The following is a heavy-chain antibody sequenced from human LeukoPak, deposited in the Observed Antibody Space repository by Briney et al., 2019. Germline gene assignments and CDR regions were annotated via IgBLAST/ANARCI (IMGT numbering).Heavy chain of an antibody. J-gene: IGHJ4*02. CDR1: VVTFYSAG. CDR3: AADVVEPLAQIDF. D-gene: IGHD1-14*01. CDR2: VRRKTDGEST. V-gene: IGHV3-15*01. Sequence: PGGFLRLSCAASVVTFYSAGVNRVRQVPWKGLEWVDRVRRKTDGESTDYAAAVKGRCTVSRDDSKDTVFPEMNSLKTEDTAVYYCAADVVEPLAQIDFWGQGTLVTVSS.